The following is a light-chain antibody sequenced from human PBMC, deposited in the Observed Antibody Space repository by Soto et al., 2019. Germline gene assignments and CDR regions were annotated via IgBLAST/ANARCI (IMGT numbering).Light chain of an antibody. CDR2: GNS. J-gene: IGLJ2*01. V-gene: IGLV1-40*01. CDR1: SSNIGAGYD. CDR3: QSYDSSLSVV. Sequence: QLVLTQPPSVSGAPGQRVTISCTGSSSNIGAGYDVHWYQQLPGTAPKLLIYGNSNRPSGVPDRFSGSKSGTSASLAITGFQAEDEADYYCQSYDSSLSVVFGGGTKRTVL.